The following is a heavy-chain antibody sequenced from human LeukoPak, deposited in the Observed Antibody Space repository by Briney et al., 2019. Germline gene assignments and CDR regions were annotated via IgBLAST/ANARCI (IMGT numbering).Heavy chain of an antibody. CDR3: AREGGGYYYADY. D-gene: IGHD2-21*01. J-gene: IGHJ4*02. V-gene: IGHV3-33*01. CDR1: GFTFSSYG. CDR2: IWYDGSNK. Sequence: GGSLRLSCAASGFTFSSYGMHWVRQAPGKGLEWVAVIWYDGSNKYYADSVKGRFTISRDNSKNTLYLQMNSLRAEDTAVYYCAREGGGYYYADYWGQGTLVTVSS.